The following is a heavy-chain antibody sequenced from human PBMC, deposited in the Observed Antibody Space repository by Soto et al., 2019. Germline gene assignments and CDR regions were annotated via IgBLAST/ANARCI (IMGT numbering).Heavy chain of an antibody. CDR3: ARDLTPQSDVSIAGSDY. Sequence: GASVKVSCKASGYTFTSYAMHWVRQAPGQRLGWMGWINAGNGNTKYSQKFQGRVTITRDTSASTAYMELSSLRSEDTAVYYCARDLTPQSDVSIAGSDYWGQGTLVTVSS. J-gene: IGHJ4*02. V-gene: IGHV1-3*01. CDR1: GYTFTSYA. D-gene: IGHD6-13*01. CDR2: INAGNGNT.